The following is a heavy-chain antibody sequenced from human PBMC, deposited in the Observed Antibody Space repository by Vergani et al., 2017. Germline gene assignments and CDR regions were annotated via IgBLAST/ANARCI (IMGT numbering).Heavy chain of an antibody. CDR2: THHDGRT. J-gene: IGHJ4*02. D-gene: IGHD5-12*01. V-gene: IGHV4-34*02. CDR3: VRVDIVLKVADY. Sequence: QVQLQQWGPGLLKPSETLSLICGVSGGSFTGFFWGWIRQPPGKGLEWIGETHHDGRTNYNPSLKSRVTIAVDTSKKQVSLKVGSVTAADTAIYYCVRVDIVLKVADYWGQGTPVTVSS. CDR1: GGSFTGFF.